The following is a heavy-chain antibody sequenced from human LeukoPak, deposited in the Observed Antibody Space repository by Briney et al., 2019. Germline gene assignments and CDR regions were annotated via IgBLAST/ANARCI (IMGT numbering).Heavy chain of an antibody. CDR2: VSYDGSNK. CDR3: ARSTLWFGADY. J-gene: IGHJ4*02. D-gene: IGHD3-10*01. CDR1: GFTFSSYA. Sequence: GGSLRLSCAASGFTFSSYAMHWVRQAPGKGLEWVAVVSYDGSNKYFADSVKGRFTISRDNSKNTLYLQMNSLRAEDTAVYYCARSTLWFGADYWGQGTLVTVSS. V-gene: IGHV3-30*14.